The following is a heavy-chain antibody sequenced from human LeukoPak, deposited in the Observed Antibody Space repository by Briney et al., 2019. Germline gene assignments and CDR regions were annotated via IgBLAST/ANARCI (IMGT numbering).Heavy chain of an antibody. CDR1: GGTFNNSA. D-gene: IGHD4-17*01. J-gene: IGHJ5*02. CDR2: IMPLFGTA. CDR3: ARDVHGDYGSGWFDP. Sequence: SVKVSCKTSGGTFNNSAISWVRQAPGQGLEWLGGIMPLFGTAGYAQKFQGRVTITKDESTRSVYLELTSLTSDDTAVYYCARDVHGDYGSGWFDPWGQGTLVSVSS. V-gene: IGHV1-69*05.